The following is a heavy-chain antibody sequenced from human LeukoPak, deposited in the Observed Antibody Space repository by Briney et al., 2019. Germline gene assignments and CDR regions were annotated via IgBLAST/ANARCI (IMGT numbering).Heavy chain of an antibody. CDR3: AKEGRNLRSDDYSSDWYGGVDY. V-gene: IGHV3-23*01. J-gene: IGHJ4*02. CDR2: ISGSGGSS. D-gene: IGHD6-19*01. Sequence: GGSLRLSCAASAFTFSSYAMNWVRQAPGKGLEWVSTISGSGGSSYYADSVKGRFTISRDNSKNTLYLQMNSLRAEDTAVYYCAKEGRNLRSDDYSSDWYGGVDYWGQGTLVTVSS. CDR1: AFTFSSYA.